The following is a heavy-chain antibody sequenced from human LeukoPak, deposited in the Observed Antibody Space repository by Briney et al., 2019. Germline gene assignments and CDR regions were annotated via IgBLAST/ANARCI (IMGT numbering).Heavy chain of an antibody. D-gene: IGHD3/OR15-3a*01. Sequence: PGGSLRFSCASSRLTLSRYAMTWVRQAPGKGLEWVSAIASGGSTYYADSVKGRFTISRDNSKNTLYLQMNSLRVEDTVVYYCTRGSSRTGYNCWGQGVLVTVSS. CDR2: IASGGST. V-gene: IGHV3-23*01. CDR1: RLTLSRYA. CDR3: TRGSSRTGYNC. J-gene: IGHJ4*02.